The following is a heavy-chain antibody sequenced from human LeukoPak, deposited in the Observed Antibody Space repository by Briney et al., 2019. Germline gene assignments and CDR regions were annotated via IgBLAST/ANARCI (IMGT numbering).Heavy chain of an antibody. CDR1: GFTFDDYA. D-gene: IGHD3-10*01. CDR2: ISWNSGSI. Sequence: GGSLRLSCAASGFTFDDYAMHWVRQAPGKGLEWVSGISWNSGSIGYADSVKGRFTISRDNAKNSLYLQMNSLRAEDTALYYCAKETWPRRGPLRWFDPWGQGTLVTVSS. V-gene: IGHV3-9*01. CDR3: AKETWPRRGPLRWFDP. J-gene: IGHJ5*02.